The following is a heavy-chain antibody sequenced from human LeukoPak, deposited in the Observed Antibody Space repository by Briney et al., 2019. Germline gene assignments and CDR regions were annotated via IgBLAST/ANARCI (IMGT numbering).Heavy chain of an antibody. J-gene: IGHJ4*02. D-gene: IGHD3-16*01. V-gene: IGHV3-74*01. CDR3: AKDMTGPDDS. Sequence: GGSPRLSCAASGFPFSAYWVHWVRQAPGKGLVWVSRINTDGTYTSYADSVKGRFTISRDNAQNTLFLQMTSLRVEDTAVYYCAKDMTGPDDSWGPGTLVTVSS. CDR1: GFPFSAYW. CDR2: INTDGTYT.